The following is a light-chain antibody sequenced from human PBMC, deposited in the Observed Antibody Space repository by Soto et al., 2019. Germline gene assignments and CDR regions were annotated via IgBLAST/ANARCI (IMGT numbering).Light chain of an antibody. J-gene: IGKJ1*01. CDR1: QGISSY. Sequence: IQMTQSPFSLSASVADRVTITCRASQGISSYLDWYQQKPGKAPKFLIYAASSLQCGVPSRFSGSGSGTDFTLTISSLQPEDVATYYCQKSYSTPWAFGEGTKVDIK. V-gene: IGKV1-39*01. CDR2: AAS. CDR3: QKSYSTPWA.